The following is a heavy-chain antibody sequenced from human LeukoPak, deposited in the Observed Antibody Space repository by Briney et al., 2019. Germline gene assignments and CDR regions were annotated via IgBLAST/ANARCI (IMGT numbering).Heavy chain of an antibody. Sequence: GASVKVSCKASGYTFTSYCISWVRQAPGQGLEWMGWISTYNGNTNYAQKLQGRVTMTTDTSTSTAYMELRSLRSDDTAVYYCARDLLYCSGGSCPFDYWGQGTLVTVSS. CDR1: GYTFTSYC. J-gene: IGHJ4*02. D-gene: IGHD2-15*01. CDR3: ARDLLYCSGGSCPFDY. V-gene: IGHV1-18*01. CDR2: ISTYNGNT.